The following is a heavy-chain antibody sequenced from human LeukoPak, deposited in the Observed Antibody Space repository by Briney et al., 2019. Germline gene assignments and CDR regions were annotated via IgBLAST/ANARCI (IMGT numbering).Heavy chain of an antibody. CDR3: ARDAPLYYYDSSGYYYGYYYYYMDV. J-gene: IGHJ6*03. V-gene: IGHV3-48*01. Sequence: PGGTLRLSCAASGFTFSSYGMSWVRQAPGKGLEWVSYISSSSSTIYYADSVKGRFTISRDNAKNSLYLQMNSLRAEDTAVYYCARDAPLYYYDSSGYYYGYYYYYMDVWGKGTTVTVSS. D-gene: IGHD3-22*01. CDR2: ISSSSSTI. CDR1: GFTFSSYG.